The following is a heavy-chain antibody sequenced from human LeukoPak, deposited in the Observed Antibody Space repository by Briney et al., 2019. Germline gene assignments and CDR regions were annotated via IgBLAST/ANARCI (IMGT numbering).Heavy chain of an antibody. CDR2: TYYKSKWYN. CDR3: ARGIWGSPTYFDY. CDR1: GDSVSSSSAA. Sequence: SQTLSLTCAISGDSVSSSSAAWSWIRQSPSRGLEWLGRTYYKSKWYNDYAVSVKSRITINPDTSENQFSLQLHSVTAEDTAVYYCARGIWGSPTYFDYWGQGTLVTVSS. J-gene: IGHJ4*02. D-gene: IGHD3-16*01. V-gene: IGHV6-1*01.